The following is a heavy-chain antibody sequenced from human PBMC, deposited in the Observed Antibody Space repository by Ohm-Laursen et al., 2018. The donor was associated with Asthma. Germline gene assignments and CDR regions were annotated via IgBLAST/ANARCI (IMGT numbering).Heavy chain of an antibody. D-gene: IGHD6-19*01. CDR3: ARDWVAVAGTGAEYFQH. CDR1: GFTFSSCG. CDR2: ISYDGSNK. Sequence: SLRLSCAASGFTFSSCGMHWVRQAPGKGLEWVAVISYDGSNKYYADSVKGRFTISRDNSKNTLYLQMNSLRAEDTAVYYCARDWVAVAGTGAEYFQHWGQGTLVTVSS. V-gene: IGHV3-30*03. J-gene: IGHJ1*01.